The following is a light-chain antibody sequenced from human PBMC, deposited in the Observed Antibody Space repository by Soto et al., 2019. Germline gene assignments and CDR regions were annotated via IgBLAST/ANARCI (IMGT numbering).Light chain of an antibody. V-gene: IGLV2-23*01. CDR3: CSYAGSSTSHVV. Sequence: QSVLTQPASVSGSPGRSITISCTGTSSDVGSFNLVSWCQQHPGKAPKLMIYEGSKRPSGVSNRFSGSKSGNTSSLTISGLQAEDEADYYCCSYAGSSTSHVVFGGGTKLTVL. J-gene: IGLJ2*01. CDR1: SSDVGSFNL. CDR2: EGS.